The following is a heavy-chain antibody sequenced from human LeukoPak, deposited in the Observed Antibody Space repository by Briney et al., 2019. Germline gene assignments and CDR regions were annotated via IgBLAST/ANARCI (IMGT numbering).Heavy chain of an antibody. CDR1: GYTFTGYY. CDR3: AASMTTVTTNYYYGMDV. D-gene: IGHD4-17*01. V-gene: IGHV1-2*02. Sequence: ASVKVSCKASGYTFTGYYMHWVRQAPGQGLEWMGWINPNSGGTNYAQKFQGRVTMTRDTSLSTAYVELSRLRSDDTAVYYCAASMTTVTTNYYYGMDVWGQGTTVTVSS. J-gene: IGHJ6*02. CDR2: INPNSGGT.